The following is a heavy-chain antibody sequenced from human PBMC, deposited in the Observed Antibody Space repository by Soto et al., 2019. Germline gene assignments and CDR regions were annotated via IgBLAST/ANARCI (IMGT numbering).Heavy chain of an antibody. CDR3: ARGGRGGSRPTNS. V-gene: IGHV4-39*01. Sequence: SETLSLTCTVSGGSISSSSYYWGWIRQPPGKGLEWIGSIYYSGSTYYNPSLKSRVTISVDTSKNQFSLKLSSVTAADTAVYYCARGGRGGSRPTNSWGQGTLVTVSS. CDR1: GGSISSSSYY. CDR2: IYYSGST. D-gene: IGHD2-15*01. J-gene: IGHJ4*02.